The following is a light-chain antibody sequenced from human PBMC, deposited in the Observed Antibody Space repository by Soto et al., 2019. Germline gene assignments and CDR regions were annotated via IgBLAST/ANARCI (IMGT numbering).Light chain of an antibody. Sequence: EIVLTQSPATLSLSPGERATLSCRASQSVSSYLAWYQQKPGQAPRLLIYGASTRATGIPARFSGSGSGTEFTLTISSLQSEDFAVYCCQQYNNWPVTFGQGTKVEIK. CDR3: QQYNNWPVT. V-gene: IGKV3-15*01. CDR2: GAS. J-gene: IGKJ1*01. CDR1: QSVSSY.